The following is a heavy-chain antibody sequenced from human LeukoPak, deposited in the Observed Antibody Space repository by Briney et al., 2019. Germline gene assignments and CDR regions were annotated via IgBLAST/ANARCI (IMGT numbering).Heavy chain of an antibody. CDR1: GFTFSSYW. CDR2: IKQDGSEK. Sequence: GGSLRLSCAASGFTFSSYWMGWVRQAPGKGLEWVANIKQDGSEKYYVASVKGRFTISRDNAKNSLYLQMNSLRAEDTAVYYCGRDLGYEYRSSSPPAYWGQGTLVTVSS. V-gene: IGHV3-7*01. CDR3: GRDLGYEYRSSSPPAY. D-gene: IGHD6-6*01. J-gene: IGHJ4*02.